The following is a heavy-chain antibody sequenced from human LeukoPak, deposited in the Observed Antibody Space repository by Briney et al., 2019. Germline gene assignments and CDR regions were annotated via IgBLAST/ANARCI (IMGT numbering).Heavy chain of an antibody. CDR3: ASGGQQLSPLDY. D-gene: IGHD6-13*01. CDR1: GFTVSSNY. V-gene: IGHV3-53*01. J-gene: IGHJ4*02. CDR2: IYSGGST. Sequence: GGSLRLSCAASGFTVSSNYMSWVRQAPWKGLEWVSVIYSGGSTYYADSVKGRFTISRDNSKNTLYLQMNSLRAEDTAVYYCASGGQQLSPLDYWGQGTLVTVSS.